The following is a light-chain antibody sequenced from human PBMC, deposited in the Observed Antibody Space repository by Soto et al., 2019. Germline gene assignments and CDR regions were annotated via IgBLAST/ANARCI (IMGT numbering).Light chain of an antibody. CDR3: NSYAGSINYV. CDR1: SSDVGGYNY. J-gene: IGLJ1*01. V-gene: IGLV2-8*01. CDR2: EVS. Sequence: QSALTQPPSASGSPGQSVTISCTGTSSDVGGYNYVSWYQQHPGKAPKLMIYEVSKRSSGVPDRFSGSKSGNTASLTVSGLQDEDESDYYSNSYAGSINYVFGTGTKLTVL.